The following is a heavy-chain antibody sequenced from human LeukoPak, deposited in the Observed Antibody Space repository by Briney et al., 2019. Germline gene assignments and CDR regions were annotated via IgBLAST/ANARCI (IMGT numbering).Heavy chain of an antibody. V-gene: IGHV4-4*07. D-gene: IGHD3-10*01. CDR1: GDSISSYY. Sequence: KPSETLSLTCTVSGDSISSYYWSWIRQPAGKGLEWIGRIYTSGSLDYNPSLKSRVTMSADTSKNQFSLKLRSVTAADTAVYYCAREGRSSYYYYGMDVWGQGTTVTVSS. CDR2: IYTSGSL. CDR3: AREGRSSYYYYGMDV. J-gene: IGHJ6*02.